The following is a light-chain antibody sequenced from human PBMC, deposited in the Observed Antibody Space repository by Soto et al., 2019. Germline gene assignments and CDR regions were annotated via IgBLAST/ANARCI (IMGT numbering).Light chain of an antibody. J-gene: IGKJ4*01. Sequence: EIVLTQSPATLSLSPGERATLSCRASQSISTYLAWYQQKSGQAPRLLIYDASNRATGIPARFSGSGSGTDFTLTISSLEPEDCAVYYCQQRRNWPLTFGGGTKLEIK. CDR2: DAS. CDR3: QQRRNWPLT. CDR1: QSISTY. V-gene: IGKV3-11*01.